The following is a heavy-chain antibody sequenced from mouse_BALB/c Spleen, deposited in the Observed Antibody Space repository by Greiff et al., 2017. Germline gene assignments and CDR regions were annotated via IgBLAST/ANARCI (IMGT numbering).Heavy chain of an antibody. CDR3: ARSVNRYDGFAY. J-gene: IGHJ2*01. Sequence: VQLKESGPGLVKPSQSLSLTCTVTGYSITSDYAWNWIRQFPGNKLEWMGYISYSGSTSYNPSLKSRISITRDTSKNQFFLQLNSVTTEDTATYYCARSVNRYDGFAYWGQGTTLTVSS. CDR1: GYSITSDYA. V-gene: IGHV3-2*02. CDR2: ISYSGST. D-gene: IGHD2-14*01.